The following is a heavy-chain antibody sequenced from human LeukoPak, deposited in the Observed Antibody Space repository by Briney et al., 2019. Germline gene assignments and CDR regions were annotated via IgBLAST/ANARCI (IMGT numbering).Heavy chain of an antibody. D-gene: IGHD4-23*01. V-gene: IGHV4-59*01. CDR3: ARELGATVVNYGMDV. J-gene: IGHJ6*02. CDR2: IHYSGST. CDR1: SGSISNYY. Sequence: SETLSLTCTVSSGSISNYYWSWIRQPPGKGLEWIGYIHYSGSTNYNPSLKSRVTISVDTSKNQLSLKLTSMTAADTAVYYCARELGATVVNYGMDVWGQGTTVTVSS.